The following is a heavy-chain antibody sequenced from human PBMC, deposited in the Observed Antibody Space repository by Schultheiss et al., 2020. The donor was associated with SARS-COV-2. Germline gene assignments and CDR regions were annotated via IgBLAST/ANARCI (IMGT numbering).Heavy chain of an antibody. CDR1: GFTFSSYA. CDR2: IKQDGSEK. V-gene: IGHV3-7*01. CDR3: ARPYSSSWYYFDY. Sequence: GGSLRLSCAASGFTFSSYAMHWVRQAPGKGLEWVANIKQDGSEKYYVDSVKGRFTISRENAKNSLYLQMNSLRAEDTAVYYCARPYSSSWYYFDYWGQGTLVTVSS. J-gene: IGHJ4*02. D-gene: IGHD6-13*01.